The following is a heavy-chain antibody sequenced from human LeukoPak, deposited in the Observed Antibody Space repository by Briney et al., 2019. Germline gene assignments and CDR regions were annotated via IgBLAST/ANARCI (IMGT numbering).Heavy chain of an antibody. D-gene: IGHD3-10*01. J-gene: IGHJ4*02. CDR3: ARGAHRFPTYYYGSGNYHVHDY. V-gene: IGHV4-34*01. Sequence: PSETLSLTCAVYGGSFSGYYWSWIRQPPGKGLEWIGEINHSGSTNYNPSLKSRVTISVDTSKNQFSLKLSSVTAADTAVYYCARGAHRFPTYYYGSGNYHVHDYWGQGTLVTVSS. CDR2: INHSGST. CDR1: GGSFSGYY.